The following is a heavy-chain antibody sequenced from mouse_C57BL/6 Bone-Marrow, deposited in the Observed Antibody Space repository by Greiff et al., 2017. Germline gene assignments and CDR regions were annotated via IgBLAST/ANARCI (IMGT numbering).Heavy chain of an antibody. CDR3: ARLEFDGSSGDWYFDV. CDR1: GYTFTSYD. Sequence: VQGVESGPELVKPGASVTLSCKASGYTFTSYDINWVKQRPGQGLEWIGWIYPRDGSTKYNEKFKGKATLTVDTSSSTAYMELHSLTSEDSAVYFCARLEFDGSSGDWYFDVWGTGTTVTVSS. D-gene: IGHD1-1*01. J-gene: IGHJ1*03. V-gene: IGHV1-85*01. CDR2: IYPRDGST.